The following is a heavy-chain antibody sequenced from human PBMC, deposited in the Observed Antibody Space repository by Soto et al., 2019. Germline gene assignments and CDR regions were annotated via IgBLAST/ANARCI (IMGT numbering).Heavy chain of an antibody. Sequence: EVQLVESGGVVVQPGGSLRLSCAASGFTFDDYTMHWVRQAPGKGLEWVSLISWDGGSTYYADSVKGRFPISRDNSKNSLYLQMNSLRTEDTALYYCAKDWGYSSSSLVDYWGQGTLVTVSS. CDR2: ISWDGGST. D-gene: IGHD6-6*01. J-gene: IGHJ4*02. CDR1: GFTFDDYT. CDR3: AKDWGYSSSSLVDY. V-gene: IGHV3-43*01.